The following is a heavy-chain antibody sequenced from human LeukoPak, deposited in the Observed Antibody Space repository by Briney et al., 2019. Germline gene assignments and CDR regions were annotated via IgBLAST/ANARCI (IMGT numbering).Heavy chain of an antibody. J-gene: IGHJ4*02. CDR3: ARDGGVYYDSSGYYRSDY. CDR1: GYTFTGYY. D-gene: IGHD3-22*01. Sequence: GASVKVSCKASGYTFTGYYMHWVRQAPGQGLEWMGRLNPNSGGTKYAQKLQGRDTMTRDTSISTAYIALSRQRSDDTGVYYSARDGGVYYDSSGYYRSDYWGQGTLVTVSS. CDR2: LNPNSGGT. V-gene: IGHV1-2*05.